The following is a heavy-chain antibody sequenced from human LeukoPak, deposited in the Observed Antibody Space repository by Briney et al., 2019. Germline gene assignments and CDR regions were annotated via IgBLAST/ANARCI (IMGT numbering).Heavy chain of an antibody. V-gene: IGHV4-4*07. J-gene: IGHJ2*01. CDR1: GGSISSHY. CDR3: ARVRGYSDLVGNFDL. Sequence: PSETLSLTCTVSGGSISSHYWSWIRQPAGKRLEWIGRIWATGSTVDNPSFRSRLTLSIDRSKSQLSLKLTSMTAADSAVYYSARVRGYSDLVGNFDLWGRGIPVTVSS. CDR2: IWATGST. D-gene: IGHD4-17*01.